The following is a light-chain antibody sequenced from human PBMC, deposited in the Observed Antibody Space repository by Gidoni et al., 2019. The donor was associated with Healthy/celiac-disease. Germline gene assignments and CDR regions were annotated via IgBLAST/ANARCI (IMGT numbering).Light chain of an antibody. Sequence: YELTQPPTVSGSPGQTARITCSGDALPKQYAYWYQQQPGQAPVLVIYKDSERPSGIPERFSGSSSGKTVTLTISGVQAEDEADYYCQSADSSGTYVVFGGGTKLTVL. CDR2: KDS. V-gene: IGLV3-25*03. CDR1: ALPKQY. J-gene: IGLJ2*01. CDR3: QSADSSGTYVV.